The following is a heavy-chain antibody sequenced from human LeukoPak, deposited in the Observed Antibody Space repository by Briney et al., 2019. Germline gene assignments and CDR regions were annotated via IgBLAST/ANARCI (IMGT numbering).Heavy chain of an antibody. V-gene: IGHV3-21*01. CDR2: ICSSSSYI. CDR1: GFTFSSYS. J-gene: IGHJ4*02. CDR3: ARSGPTYGSGSYVHVY. D-gene: IGHD3-10*01. Sequence: PGGSLRLSCAASGFTFSSYSMNWVRQAPGKGLEWVSSICSSSSYIYYADSVKGRFTISRDNAKNSLYLQMNSLRAEDTAVYYCARSGPTYGSGSYVHVYWGQGTLVTVSS.